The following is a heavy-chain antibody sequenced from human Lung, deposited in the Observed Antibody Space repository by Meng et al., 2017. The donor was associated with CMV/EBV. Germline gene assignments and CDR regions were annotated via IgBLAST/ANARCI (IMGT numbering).Heavy chain of an antibody. J-gene: IGHJ4*02. Sequence: QVQLQVSGSRLVEPSGTLPLTCLVSRGSISRCNWWSWVRQPPGKGLEWIGEIYHSGSTNYNPSLKSRVTISVDKSKNQFSLKLSSVTAADTAVYYCASFPPPGKQWLVTDYWGQGTLVTVSS. CDR1: RGSISRCNW. CDR2: IYHSGST. D-gene: IGHD6-19*01. V-gene: IGHV4-4*02. CDR3: ASFPPPGKQWLVTDY.